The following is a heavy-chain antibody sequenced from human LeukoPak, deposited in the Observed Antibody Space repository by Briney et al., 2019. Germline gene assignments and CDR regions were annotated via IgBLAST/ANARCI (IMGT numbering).Heavy chain of an antibody. Sequence: PGGSLRLSCAASGFTFSNYGMHWARQAPGKGLEWVAFIQYDGANKYYVDSVKGRFTISRDNAKNSLYLQMNSLRAEDTAVYYCAELGITMIGGVWGKGTTVTISS. CDR1: GFTFSNYG. D-gene: IGHD3-10*02. J-gene: IGHJ6*04. CDR2: IQYDGANK. CDR3: AELGITMIGGV. V-gene: IGHV3-30*02.